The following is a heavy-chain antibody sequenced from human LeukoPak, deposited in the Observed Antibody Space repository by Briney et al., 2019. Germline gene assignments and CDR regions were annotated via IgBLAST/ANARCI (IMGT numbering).Heavy chain of an antibody. CDR1: GGSISTYY. D-gene: IGHD2-2*01. CDR2: IYTSGNT. CDR3: ARDRGYCSSTSCLNWFDP. J-gene: IGHJ5*02. Sequence: NPSETLSLTCTVSGGSISTYYWTWIRQPAGKGLEWIGRIYTSGNTNYNPSLKSRVTMSVDTSKNQFSLNLSSVTAADTAVYYCARDRGYCSSTSCLNWFDPWGQGTLVTVSS. V-gene: IGHV4-4*07.